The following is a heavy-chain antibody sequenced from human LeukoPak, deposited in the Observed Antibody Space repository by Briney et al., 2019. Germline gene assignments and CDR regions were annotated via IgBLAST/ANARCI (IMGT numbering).Heavy chain of an antibody. CDR1: GGSFSGYY. V-gene: IGHV4-34*01. CDR2: INHSGST. CDR3: ARLTYYYDSSGYYSLFDY. Sequence: ASETLSLTCAVYGGSFSGYYWSWIRQPPGKGLEWIGEINHSGSTNYNPSLKSRVTISVDTSKNQFSLKLSSVTAADTAVYYCARLTYYYDSSGYYSLFDYWGQGTLVTVSS. J-gene: IGHJ4*02. D-gene: IGHD3-22*01.